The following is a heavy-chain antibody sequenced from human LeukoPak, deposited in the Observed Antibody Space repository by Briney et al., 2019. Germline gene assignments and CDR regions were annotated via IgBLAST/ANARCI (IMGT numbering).Heavy chain of an antibody. CDR3: ARGPYSGHYGNGSYYYMYV. Sequence: PGGSLRLSCEASGFTFSTYNMNWVRQAPGRRLEWVSSITSSSSYAFYADSVKGRFTISRDNAKSSLYLQMNNLRAEDTAVYYCARGPYSGHYGNGSYYYMYVWGKKTTVTISS. CDR1: GFTFSTYN. J-gene: IGHJ6*03. D-gene: IGHD5-12*01. V-gene: IGHV3-21*01. CDR2: ITSSSSYA.